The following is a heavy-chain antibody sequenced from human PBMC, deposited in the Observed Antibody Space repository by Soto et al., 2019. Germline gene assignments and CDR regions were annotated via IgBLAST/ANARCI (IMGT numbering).Heavy chain of an antibody. CDR2: MYYSGIT. V-gene: IGHV4-38-2*02. Sequence: SEKLSLTYAVSGYSISLGYHWGWIRQPPGKGLEWIGYMYYSGITNLNPALKSRVTLSVDRSRNQFSLSLNSVTAADTAVYYCAREDMSGTYYFDYCGPGIQVIVSS. CDR1: GYSISLGYH. CDR3: AREDMSGTYYFDY. J-gene: IGHJ4*02. D-gene: IGHD1-26*01.